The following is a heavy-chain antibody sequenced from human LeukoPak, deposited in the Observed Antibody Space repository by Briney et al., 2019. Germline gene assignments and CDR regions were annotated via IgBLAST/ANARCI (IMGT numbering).Heavy chain of an antibody. CDR3: ARDEITMVRGGMNWFDP. V-gene: IGHV3-7*01. CDR2: IKQDGSEK. J-gene: IGHJ5*02. Sequence: PGGSLRLSCAASGFTFSRYWMSWVRQAPGKGLEWVANIKQDGSEKYYVDSVKGRFTISRDNAKNSLYLQMSSLRAEDTAVYYCARDEITMVRGGMNWFDPWGQGTLVTVSS. CDR1: GFTFSRYW. D-gene: IGHD3-10*01.